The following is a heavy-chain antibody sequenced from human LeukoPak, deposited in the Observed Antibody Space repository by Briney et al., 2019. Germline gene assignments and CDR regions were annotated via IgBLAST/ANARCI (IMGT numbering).Heavy chain of an antibody. CDR3: ARGAGWYNY. CDR1: GGSISSSSYY. Sequence: SETLSLTCTVSGGSISSSSYYWGWIRQPPGKGLEWIGYIYYSGSTRYNPSLKSRVTISVDTSKNQFSLMLSSVTAADTAVYYCARGAGWYNYWGQGILVTVSS. J-gene: IGHJ4*02. CDR2: IYYSGST. D-gene: IGHD6-19*01. V-gene: IGHV4-61*05.